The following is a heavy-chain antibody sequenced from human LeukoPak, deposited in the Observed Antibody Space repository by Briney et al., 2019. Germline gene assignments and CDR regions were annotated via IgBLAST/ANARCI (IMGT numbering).Heavy chain of an antibody. J-gene: IGHJ4*02. CDR3: ARAALGGRYFDWFLFGYFDY. CDR1: GGSISSGDYY. D-gene: IGHD3-9*01. V-gene: IGHV4-30-4*01. CDR2: IYYSGST. Sequence: SETLSLTCTVSGGSISSGDYYWSWIRQPPGKGLEWIGYIYYSGSTYYNPSLKSRVTISVDTSKNQFSLKLSSVTAADTAVYYCARAALGGRYFDWFLFGYFDYWGQGTLVTVSS.